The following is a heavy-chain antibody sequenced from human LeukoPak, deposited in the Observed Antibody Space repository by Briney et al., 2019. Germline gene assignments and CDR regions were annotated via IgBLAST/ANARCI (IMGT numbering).Heavy chain of an antibody. CDR1: GFTSSSYW. D-gene: IGHD5/OR15-5a*01. Sequence: GGSLRLSCAASGFTSSSYWMHWVRQAPGKGLVWVSRIKSDGSSTSYADSVKGRFTISRDNAKNTLYLQMNSLRAEDTAVYYCARSTMSNVFDIWGQGTMVTVSS. CDR3: ARSTMSNVFDI. CDR2: IKSDGSST. V-gene: IGHV3-74*01. J-gene: IGHJ3*02.